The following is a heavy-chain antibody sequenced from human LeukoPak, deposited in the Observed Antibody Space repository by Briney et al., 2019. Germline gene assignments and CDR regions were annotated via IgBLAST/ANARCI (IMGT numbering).Heavy chain of an antibody. Sequence: GRSLRLSCAASGFTFSTYGMHWVRQAPGNGLEWVAIIWYDGSKKYYADSVKSRFTISKDNSKNTMCLQINSLRAEDTAVYDCARRGYYYSGMDVWGQGTTVTVS. J-gene: IGHJ6*02. CDR3: ARRGYYYSGMDV. CDR1: GFTFSTYG. CDR2: IWYDGSKK. D-gene: IGHD3-10*01. V-gene: IGHV3-33*01.